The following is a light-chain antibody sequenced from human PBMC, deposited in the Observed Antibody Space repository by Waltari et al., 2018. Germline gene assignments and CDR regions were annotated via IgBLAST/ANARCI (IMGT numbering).Light chain of an antibody. J-gene: IGKJ1*01. CDR2: AAS. Sequence: EIVLTQSPGTLSLSPGERATLSCRASQSIGSNYLAWYQQRPGQAPRLLIYAASSRATGIPDRFSVGASGTDFTLTISRLEPEDFAVYFCQQYNNSPWTFGQGTKVEIK. CDR3: QQYNNSPWT. CDR1: QSIGSNY. V-gene: IGKV3-20*01.